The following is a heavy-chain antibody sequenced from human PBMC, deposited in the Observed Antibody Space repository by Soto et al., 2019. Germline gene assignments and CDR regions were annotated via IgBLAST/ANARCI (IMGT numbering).Heavy chain of an antibody. CDR3: ARGRYSSGWYGRWAFDY. J-gene: IGHJ4*02. CDR1: GGSFSGYY. CDR2: INHSGST. D-gene: IGHD6-19*01. Sequence: SETLSLTCAVYGGSFSGYYWSWIRQPPGKGLEWIGEINHSGSTNYNPSLKSRVTISVDTSKNQFSLKLSSVTAADTAVYYCARGRYSSGWYGRWAFDYWGQGTLVTVSS. V-gene: IGHV4-34*01.